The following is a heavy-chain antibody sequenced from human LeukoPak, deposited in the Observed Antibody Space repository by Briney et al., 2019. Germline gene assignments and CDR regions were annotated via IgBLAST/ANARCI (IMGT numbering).Heavy chain of an antibody. J-gene: IGHJ4*02. Sequence: GGSLRLSCAASGFTVSSNYISWVRQAPGKGLEWVSAISGSGGSTYYADSVKGRFTISRDNSKNTLYLQMNSLRAEDTAVYYCAKCHDQYTAMVFDYWGQGTLVTVSS. D-gene: IGHD5-18*01. CDR3: AKCHDQYTAMVFDY. V-gene: IGHV3-23*01. CDR2: ISGSGGST. CDR1: GFTVSSNY.